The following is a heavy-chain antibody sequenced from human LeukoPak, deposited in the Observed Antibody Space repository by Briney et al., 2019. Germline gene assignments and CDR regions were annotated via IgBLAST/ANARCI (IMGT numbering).Heavy chain of an antibody. D-gene: IGHD1-26*01. V-gene: IGHV3-23*01. Sequence: PGGSLRLSCAASGFTFTTYAMSWVRQAPGKGLEWVSLISGSGSGTYYADSVKGRFTISRDNSKNMVYLQVNSLRADDTAVYYCAKNRGAGSHFYYHMNVWGKGTTVTVSS. CDR3: AKNRGAGSHFYYHMNV. CDR1: GFTFTTYA. J-gene: IGHJ6*03. CDR2: ISGSGSGT.